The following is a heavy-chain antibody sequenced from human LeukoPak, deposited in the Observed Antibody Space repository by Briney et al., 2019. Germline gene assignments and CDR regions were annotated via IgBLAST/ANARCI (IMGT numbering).Heavy chain of an antibody. J-gene: IGHJ4*02. V-gene: IGHV3-21*01. Sequence: GGSLRLFCAASGFTFSSYSMNWVRQAPGKGLEGVSSISSSSSYIYYSNSVKGRFTISRDNAKNSLYLPMNRLRAEDTAVYYWSRDGYPGTTNDYFDYWGQGTLVTVSS. D-gene: IGHD1-1*01. CDR1: GFTFSSYS. CDR2: ISSSSSYI. CDR3: SRDGYPGTTNDYFDY.